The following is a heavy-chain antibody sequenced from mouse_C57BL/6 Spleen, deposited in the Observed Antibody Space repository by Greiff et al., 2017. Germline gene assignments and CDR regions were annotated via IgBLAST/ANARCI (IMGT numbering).Heavy chain of an antibody. Sequence: QVQLQQSGAELVRPGSSVKLSCKASGYTFTSYWMHWVKRRPIQGLEWIGNIDPSDSETHYNQKFKDKATLTVDKSSSTAYMQLSSLTSEDSAVYYCARSDSNYVSFAYWGQGTLVTVSA. V-gene: IGHV1-52*01. CDR1: GYTFTSYW. CDR3: ARSDSNYVSFAY. CDR2: IDPSDSET. D-gene: IGHD2-5*01. J-gene: IGHJ3*01.